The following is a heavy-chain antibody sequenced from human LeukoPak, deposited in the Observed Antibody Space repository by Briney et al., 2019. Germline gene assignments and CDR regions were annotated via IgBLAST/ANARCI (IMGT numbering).Heavy chain of an antibody. V-gene: IGHV4-34*01. CDR1: GESSFSRYY. D-gene: IGHD3-22*01. J-gene: IGHJ4*02. CDR3: SRQVVGNDY. CDR2: INHSGYT. Sequence: SETLSLTCAVYGESSFSRYYWSWIRQPPGGALEWIGEINHSGYTNYNPSLKSRVTISIDTSKNQFSLRLNSVTAADTAVYYCSRQVVGNDYWGQGTLVTVSS.